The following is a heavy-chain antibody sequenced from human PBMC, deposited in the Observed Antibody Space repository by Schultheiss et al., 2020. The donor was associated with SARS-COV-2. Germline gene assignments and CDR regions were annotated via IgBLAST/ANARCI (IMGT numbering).Heavy chain of an antibody. V-gene: IGHV3-7*03. D-gene: IGHD2-2*01. Sequence: GESLKISCAASGFTFSTYWMNWVRQVPGKGMEWVAIIKGNGLETHYVDSVKGRFTISRDNPTNSMDLQMNSLGAEDTAVYYCAKVHCSSTSCPDTAMVGGAFDIWGQGTMVTVSS. CDR3: AKVHCSSTSCPDTAMVGGAFDI. CDR2: IKGNGLET. CDR1: GFTFSTYW. J-gene: IGHJ3*02.